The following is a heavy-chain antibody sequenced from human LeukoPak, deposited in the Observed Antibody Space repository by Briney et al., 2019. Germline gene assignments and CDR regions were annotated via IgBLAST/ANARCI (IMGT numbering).Heavy chain of an antibody. CDR2: LYYSGST. Sequence: PSETLSLTCTVSGGSISSSNYYWGWIRQPPGKGLEWIGSLYYSGSTFYNPSLKSRVTISVDTSKNQFSLKLSSVTAADTAVYYCACLTTADAFDIWGQGTMVTVSS. CDR1: GGSISSSNYY. CDR3: ACLTTADAFDI. V-gene: IGHV4-39*07. D-gene: IGHD3-22*01. J-gene: IGHJ3*02.